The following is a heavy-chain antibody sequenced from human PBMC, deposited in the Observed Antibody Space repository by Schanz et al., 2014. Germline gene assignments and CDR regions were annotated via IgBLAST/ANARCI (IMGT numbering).Heavy chain of an antibody. CDR1: GFTFSSHW. CDR3: ARKVVATIGGYYDN. V-gene: IGHV3-74*01. Sequence: EVQLVQSGGGLVQPGGSLRLSCAASGFTFSSHWMHWVRQDPGKGLEWVSAMNESHSTIYYADSVRGRFTISRDNAENTLFLQMNSLRAEDTAVYYCARKVVATIGGYYDNWGQGTLVIVSS. CDR2: MNESHSTI. J-gene: IGHJ4*02. D-gene: IGHD5-12*01.